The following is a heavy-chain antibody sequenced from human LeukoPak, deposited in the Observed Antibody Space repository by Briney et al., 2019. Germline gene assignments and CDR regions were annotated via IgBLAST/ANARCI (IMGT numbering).Heavy chain of an antibody. CDR3: ARAKPLGYCSGGSCYRTHYFDY. D-gene: IGHD2-15*01. V-gene: IGHV4-61*02. CDR1: GGSISSGSYY. CDR2: IYTSGST. J-gene: IGHJ4*02. Sequence: PSETLSLTCTVSGGSISSGSYYWSWIRQPAGKGLEWIGRIYTSGSTNYNPSLKSRVTISVDTSKNQFSLKLSSVTAADTAVYYCARAKPLGYCSGGSCYRTHYFDYWGQGTLVTSPQ.